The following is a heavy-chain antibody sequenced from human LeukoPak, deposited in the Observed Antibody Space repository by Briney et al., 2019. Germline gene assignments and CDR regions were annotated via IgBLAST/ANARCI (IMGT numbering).Heavy chain of an antibody. Sequence: SETLSLTCTVSGGSISSYYWSWIRQPPGKGLEWIGYIYYSGSTNYNPSLKSRVTISVDTSMNQFSLKLSSVTAADTAVYYCARVIRDGYNSPFDYWGQGTLVTVSS. J-gene: IGHJ4*02. CDR1: GGSISSYY. V-gene: IGHV4-59*01. CDR3: ARVIRDGYNSPFDY. D-gene: IGHD5-24*01. CDR2: IYYSGST.